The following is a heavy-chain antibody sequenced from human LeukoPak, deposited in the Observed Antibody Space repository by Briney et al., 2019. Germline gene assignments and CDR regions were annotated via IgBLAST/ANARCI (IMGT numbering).Heavy chain of an antibody. CDR1: GYTFINYD. J-gene: IGHJ4*02. CDR2: ISAYNGNT. Sequence: ASVKVPCKASGYTFINYDISWVRQAPGQGLEWMGWISAYNGNTNYAQKFQGRVTMTTDTSTSTAHMELRSLRSDDTAVYYCARCLDFYGSGSYVPGDWGQGTLVTVSS. D-gene: IGHD3-10*01. CDR3: ARCLDFYGSGSYVPGD. V-gene: IGHV1-18*01.